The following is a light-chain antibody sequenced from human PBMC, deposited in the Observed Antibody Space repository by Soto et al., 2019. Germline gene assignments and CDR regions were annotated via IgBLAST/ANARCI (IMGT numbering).Light chain of an antibody. CDR3: QQYSEAPLT. CDR2: GAS. V-gene: IGKV3-20*01. CDR1: QTISRSL. J-gene: IGKJ4*01. Sequence: EIVLTQSPGTLSLSPGEGATLSCRASQTISRSLLAWYQQKPGQAPRLLISGASSRATGIPDRFSGSWSGTDFTLTISRLEHEDFAVYYCQQYSEAPLTFGGGTKVEIK.